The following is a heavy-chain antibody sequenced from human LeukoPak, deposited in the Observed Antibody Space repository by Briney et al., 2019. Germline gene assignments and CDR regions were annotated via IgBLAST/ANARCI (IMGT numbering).Heavy chain of an antibody. J-gene: IGHJ4*02. D-gene: IGHD3-10*01. V-gene: IGHV5-10-1*01. CDR1: ANGFTSYW. CDR2: IDPSDSDT. Sequence: GESLKISCKGSANGFTSYWISWLRQMPAKGLEWMGRIDPSDSDTNYSPSFRGHVTISVDKSINTAYLPVSSLKASDTALYYFARLARDYYGSVFGYWGQGSLVTVSS. CDR3: ARLARDYYGSVFGY.